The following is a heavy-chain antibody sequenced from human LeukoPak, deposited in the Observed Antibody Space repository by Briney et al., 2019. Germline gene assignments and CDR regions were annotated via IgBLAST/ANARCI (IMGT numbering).Heavy chain of an antibody. D-gene: IGHD5-18*01. CDR3: ARLGGYSYDQKSGPADY. Sequence: ASVKVSCKASGGTFSSYAISWVRQAPGQGLEWMGGIIPIFGTANYAQKFQGRVTITADESTSTAYMELSSLRSEDTAVYYCARLGGYSYDQKSGPADYWGQGTLVTVSS. CDR2: IIPIFGTA. J-gene: IGHJ4*02. CDR1: GGTFSSYA. V-gene: IGHV1-69*13.